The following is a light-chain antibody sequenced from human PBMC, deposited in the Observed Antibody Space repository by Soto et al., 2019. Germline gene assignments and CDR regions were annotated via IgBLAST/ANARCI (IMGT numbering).Light chain of an antibody. CDR2: SAS. V-gene: IGKV3-15*01. Sequence: EIVMTQSPATLSVSPGERATLSCRASQSISSNLAWYQQKPGQAPRLLIYSASPRATGIPARFSGSGSETEFTLTISSLQSEDVAVYYCQQYINWPPTYTFGQGTKLEIK. J-gene: IGKJ2*01. CDR3: QQYINWPPTYT. CDR1: QSISSN.